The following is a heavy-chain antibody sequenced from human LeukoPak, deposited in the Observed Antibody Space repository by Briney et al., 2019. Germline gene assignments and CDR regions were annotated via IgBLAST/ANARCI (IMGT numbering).Heavy chain of an antibody. CDR3: ARGYGVFYYYYYMDV. CDR1: GYTFTGYY. Sequence: ASVKVSCKASGYTFTGYYMHWVRQAPGQGLEWMGRINPNSGGTNYAQKFQGRVTMTRDTSISTAYMELSRLRCDDTPVYYCARGYGVFYYYYYMDVGRKGTTVTVSS. V-gene: IGHV1-2*06. CDR2: INPNSGGT. D-gene: IGHD3-10*01. J-gene: IGHJ6*03.